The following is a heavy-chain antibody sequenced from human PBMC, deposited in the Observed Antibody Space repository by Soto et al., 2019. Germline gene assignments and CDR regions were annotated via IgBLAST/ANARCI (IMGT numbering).Heavy chain of an antibody. CDR2: IYYSGST. CDR1: GGSISSGGYY. Sequence: SETLSLTCTVSGGSISSGGYYWSWIRLHPGKGLEWIGYIYYSGSTYYNPSLKSRVTISVDTSKNQFSLKLSSVTAADTAVYYCARGATYYYGSGSYYNVWGFDYWGQGTLVTVSS. J-gene: IGHJ4*02. D-gene: IGHD3-10*01. CDR3: ARGATYYYGSGSYYNVWGFDY. V-gene: IGHV4-31*03.